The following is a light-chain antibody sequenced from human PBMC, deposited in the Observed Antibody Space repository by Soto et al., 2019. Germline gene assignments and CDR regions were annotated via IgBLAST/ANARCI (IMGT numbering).Light chain of an antibody. J-gene: IGKJ4*01. CDR3: QQLNSYPLT. CDR2: AAS. CDR1: QGISSY. Sequence: IQFTQSPSSLSASVGDRVTITCRASQGISSYLALYQQKPGKAPKLLIYAASTLQSGVPSRFSGSGSGTDFTLTISSLQPEDFATYYCQQLNSYPLTFGGGTKVDIK. V-gene: IGKV1-9*01.